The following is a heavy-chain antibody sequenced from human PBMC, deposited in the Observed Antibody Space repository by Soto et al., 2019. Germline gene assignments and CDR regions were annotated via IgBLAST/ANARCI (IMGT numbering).Heavy chain of an antibody. J-gene: IGHJ5*02. CDR1: GFNFDDHA. V-gene: IGHV3-9*01. CDR3: VRSSGSQPRAGWFDP. Sequence: GGSLRLSCAASGFNFDDHAMHWVRQTPGKGLEWVSGISWNSVTINYADSIKGRFTISRDNAKRTLHLQMNNLRPADTAMYFCVRSSGSQPRAGWFDPWGQGTLVTVSS. CDR2: ISWNSVTI. D-gene: IGHD1-26*01.